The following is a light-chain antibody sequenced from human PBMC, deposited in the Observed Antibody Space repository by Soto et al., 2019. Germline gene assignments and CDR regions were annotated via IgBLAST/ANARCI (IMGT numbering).Light chain of an antibody. CDR1: QSISSW. CDR2: DAF. J-gene: IGKJ4*01. Sequence: DIQMTQSPSTLSAFVGDRVTINCRASQSISSWVAWYQQKPGKAPKLLIYDAFSLESGVPSRFSGSGFGTEFTLTVSSLQPDDFATSYCQQYNSYLLTFGGGTKVEIK. V-gene: IGKV1-5*01. CDR3: QQYNSYLLT.